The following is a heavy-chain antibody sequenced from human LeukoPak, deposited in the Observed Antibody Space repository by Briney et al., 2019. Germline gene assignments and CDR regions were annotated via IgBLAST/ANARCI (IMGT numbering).Heavy chain of an antibody. Sequence: SETLSLTCTVSGGSISSYYWSWIRQPAGKGLEWIGRIYSSGSTNYNPSLKSRVTMSVDTSKNQFSLKLRSVTAADTAVYYCAREAGKWLLQSYYYYMDVWSKGTTVTVSS. CDR1: GGSISSYY. J-gene: IGHJ6*03. D-gene: IGHD5-12*01. CDR3: AREAGKWLLQSYYYYMDV. CDR2: IYSSGST. V-gene: IGHV4-4*07.